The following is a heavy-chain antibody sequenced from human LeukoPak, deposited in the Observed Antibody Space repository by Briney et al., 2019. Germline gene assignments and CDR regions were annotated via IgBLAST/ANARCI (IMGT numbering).Heavy chain of an antibody. V-gene: IGHV4-59*01. CDR2: IYYSGST. D-gene: IGHD1-26*01. J-gene: IGHJ3*02. CDR1: GGSISSYY. Sequence: SETLSLTCTVSGGSISSYYWSWIRQPPGKGLEWIGYIYYSGSTNYNPSLKSRVTISVDTSKNQFSLKLSSVAAADTAVYYCARVSYSDAFDIWGQGTMVTVSS. CDR3: ARVSYSDAFDI.